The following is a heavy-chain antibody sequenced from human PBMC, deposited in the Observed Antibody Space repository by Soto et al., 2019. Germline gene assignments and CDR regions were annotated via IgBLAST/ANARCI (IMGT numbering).Heavy chain of an antibody. CDR3: ARHGFYGDYASNYFDP. Sequence: GESLKISCKASGYNFATYWIAWVRQMPGKGLEYMGIIYPGDSDARYSPSFQGQVTFSADKSISTSYLPWSSLTASDTAIYYCARHGFYGDYASNYFDPWGQGTLVTVSS. J-gene: IGHJ5*02. CDR1: GYNFATYW. CDR2: IYPGDSDA. D-gene: IGHD4-17*01. V-gene: IGHV5-51*01.